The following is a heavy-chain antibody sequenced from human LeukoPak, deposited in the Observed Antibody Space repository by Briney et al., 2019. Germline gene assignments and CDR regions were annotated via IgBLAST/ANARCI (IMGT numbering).Heavy chain of an antibody. V-gene: IGHV3-21*01. D-gene: IGHD6-13*01. CDR3: ARGGAAAGSLFDP. Sequence: GGSLRLSCATSGFTFSSYSMNSVRQAPGKGLEGVSTISSNSMYIYYAESVKGRFTISRDNVKNSLSEQMNRLSAADTAVYYCARGGAAAGSLFDPWAQGTLVTVSS. CDR1: GFTFSSYS. CDR2: ISSNSMYI. J-gene: IGHJ5*02.